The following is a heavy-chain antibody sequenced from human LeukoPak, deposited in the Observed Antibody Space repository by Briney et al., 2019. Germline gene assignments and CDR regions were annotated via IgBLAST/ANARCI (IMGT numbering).Heavy chain of an antibody. V-gene: IGHV1-46*01. CDR3: AKGPLAAPRGAYYFDY. CDR1: GYTFTSYY. D-gene: IGHD4/OR15-4a*01. J-gene: IGHJ4*02. CDR2: INPSGGST. Sequence: ASVKVSCKASGYTFTSYYMHWVRQAPGQGLEWMGIINPSGGSTSYAQKFQGRVTMTRDTSTSTVYMELSSLRSEVTAVYYCAKGPLAAPRGAYYFDYWGQGTLVTVSS.